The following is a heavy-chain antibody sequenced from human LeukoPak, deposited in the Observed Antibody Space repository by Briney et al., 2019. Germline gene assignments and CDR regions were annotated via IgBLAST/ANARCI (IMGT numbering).Heavy chain of an antibody. CDR2: ISGSGGST. Sequence: GGSLRLSCAASGFTFSSYAMSWVRQAPGKGLEWVSAISGSGGSTYYADSVKGRFTISRDNSKNTLYLQMNSLRAEDTAVYYCAKVKELWYSSRWQAPFRYWGQGTMVTVSS. J-gene: IGHJ4*02. D-gene: IGHD6-19*01. CDR1: GFTFSSYA. V-gene: IGHV3-23*01. CDR3: AKVKELWYSSRWQAPFRY.